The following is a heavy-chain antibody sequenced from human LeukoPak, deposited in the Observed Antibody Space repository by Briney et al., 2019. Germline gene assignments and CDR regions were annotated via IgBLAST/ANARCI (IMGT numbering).Heavy chain of an antibody. CDR3: AVYSNDAFDI. D-gene: IGHD2-21*01. V-gene: IGHV4-30-2*01. Sequence: SETLSLTCAVSGGSISSGGYSWSWIRQPPGKGLEWIGYIYRSGSTYYNPSLKSRVTISVDRSKNQFSLKLSSVTAADTAVYYCAVYSNDAFDIWGQGTMVTVSS. CDR1: GGSISSGGYS. J-gene: IGHJ3*02. CDR2: IYRSGST.